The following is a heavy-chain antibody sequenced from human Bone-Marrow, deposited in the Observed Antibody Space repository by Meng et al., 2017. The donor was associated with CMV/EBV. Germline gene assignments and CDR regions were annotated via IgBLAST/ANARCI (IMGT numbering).Heavy chain of an antibody. CDR3: AKTRSTSSYTAVDC. D-gene: IGHD2-2*02. CDR1: GVTFSSYA. CDR2: ISSSGDST. J-gene: IGHJ4*02. V-gene: IGHV3-23*01. Sequence: SGVTFSSYAMSRVRRAPGKGLGGVSLISSSGDSTSYADSVKGRFTISRDSSKNTLYLQMNSLRAEDTALYYCAKTRSTSSYTAVDCWGQGTLVTVSS.